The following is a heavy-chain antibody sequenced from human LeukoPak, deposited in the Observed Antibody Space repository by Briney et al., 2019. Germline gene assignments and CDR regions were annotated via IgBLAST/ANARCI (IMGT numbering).Heavy chain of an antibody. CDR2: TYTSGST. V-gene: IGHV4-4*09. CDR3: ARRVNWNYGNNWFDP. D-gene: IGHD1-7*01. CDR1: GGSISSYY. Sequence: SETLSFTCTVSGGSISSYYWSWIRQPPGKGLEWIGYTYTSGSTNYNPSLKSRVTISVDTSKNQFSLKLSSVTAADTAVYYCARRVNWNYGNNWFDPWGQGTLVTVSS. J-gene: IGHJ5*02.